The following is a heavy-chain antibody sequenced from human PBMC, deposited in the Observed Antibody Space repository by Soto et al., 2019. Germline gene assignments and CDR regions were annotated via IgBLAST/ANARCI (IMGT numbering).Heavy chain of an antibody. CDR1: GYSISSGYY. Sequence: NPSETLSLTCAVSGYSISSGYYWGWSRQPPGXGLEWIGSIYHSGSTYYNPSLKSRVTISLDTSKNQFSLKLSSVTAADTAVYYCARAGAYYYDSSGSRWFDPWGQGTLVTVSS. D-gene: IGHD3-22*01. CDR2: IYHSGST. CDR3: ARAGAYYYDSSGSRWFDP. V-gene: IGHV4-38-2*01. J-gene: IGHJ5*02.